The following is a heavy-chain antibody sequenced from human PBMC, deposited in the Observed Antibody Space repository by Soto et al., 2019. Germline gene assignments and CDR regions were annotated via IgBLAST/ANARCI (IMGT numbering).Heavy chain of an antibody. CDR3: AKVLQQLVLGEERFVWFDP. V-gene: IGHV3-49*03. CDR1: GFTFGDYG. Sequence: PGGSLRLSCSTSGFTFGDYGMTWFRQAPGRGLEWVGLIRSKSYGKTTEYAASATDRFTISRDDSKRIAYLQMNSLKADDTAVYYCAKVLQQLVLGEERFVWFDPWGQGTLVTVSS. CDR2: IRSKSYGKTT. J-gene: IGHJ5*02. D-gene: IGHD6-13*01.